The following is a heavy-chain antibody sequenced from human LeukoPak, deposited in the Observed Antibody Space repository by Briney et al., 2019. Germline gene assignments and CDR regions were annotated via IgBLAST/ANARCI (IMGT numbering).Heavy chain of an antibody. Sequence: GGSLRLSCAASGFTFSSYEMNWVRQAPGKGLEWVSYISSSVGTIYYADSVKGRFTISGDNAKKSLYLQMNSLRAEDTAVYYCTRDSGGYYFDYWGQGTLVTVSS. J-gene: IGHJ4*02. CDR2: ISSSVGTI. CDR1: GFTFSSYE. V-gene: IGHV3-48*03. D-gene: IGHD3-10*01. CDR3: TRDSGGYYFDY.